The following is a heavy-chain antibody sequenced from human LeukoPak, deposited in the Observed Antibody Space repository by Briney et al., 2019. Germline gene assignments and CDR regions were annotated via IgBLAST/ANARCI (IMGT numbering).Heavy chain of an antibody. J-gene: IGHJ3*02. CDR2: INSDGKNT. D-gene: IGHD5/OR15-5a*01. V-gene: IGHV3-74*01. CDR3: ARGGVYHGFDI. Sequence: GGSLRLSCAASGFTFSNYWMHWVRQAPGKGLVWVSRINSDGKNTIYADSVKGRFSVTRDNANNMLYLQMNSLGAEDTAVYYCARGGVYHGFDIWGQGTMVTVSS. CDR1: GFTFSNYW.